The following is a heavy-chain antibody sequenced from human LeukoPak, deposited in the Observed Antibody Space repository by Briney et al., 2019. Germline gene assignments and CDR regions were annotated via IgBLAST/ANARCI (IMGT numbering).Heavy chain of an antibody. Sequence: SGTLSLTCAVSGYSISSGHWWSWVRQPPGKGLEWIGEILHSGSTSYDPSLKSRLTISVDTSKNQFSLKLSSVTAADTAVYFCLTYSGTYYVDYWGQGTLVTVSS. J-gene: IGHJ4*02. V-gene: IGHV4-4*02. CDR1: GYSISSGHW. D-gene: IGHD1-26*01. CDR3: LTYSGTYYVDY. CDR2: ILHSGST.